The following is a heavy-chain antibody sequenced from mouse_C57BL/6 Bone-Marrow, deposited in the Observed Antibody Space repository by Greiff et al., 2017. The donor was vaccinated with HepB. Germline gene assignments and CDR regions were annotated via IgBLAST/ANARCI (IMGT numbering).Heavy chain of an antibody. J-gene: IGHJ1*03. Sequence: VQLQQPGAELVKPGASVKLSCKASGYTFTSYWMHWVKQRPGRGLEWIGRIDPNSGGTKYNEKFKSKATLTVDKPSSTAYMQLSSLTSEDSAVYYCARTLTTVVEDWYFDVWGTGTTVTVSS. D-gene: IGHD1-1*01. CDR1: GYTFTSYW. CDR3: ARTLTTVVEDWYFDV. V-gene: IGHV1-72*01. CDR2: IDPNSGGT.